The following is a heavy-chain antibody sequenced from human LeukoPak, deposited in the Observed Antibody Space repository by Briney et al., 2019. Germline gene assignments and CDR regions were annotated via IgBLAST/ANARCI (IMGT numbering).Heavy chain of an antibody. J-gene: IGHJ4*02. CDR2: ICYDGSNN. CDR3: ARDQYSSGPPDPLDYFDY. D-gene: IGHD6-19*01. Sequence: GGSLTLPCAASGFTFSSYGLHWVRQAPGKGLEWVAVICYDGSNNYYADSVKGRFTISRHNSKNTLYLQMNSLRAEDTAVYYCARDQYSSGPPDPLDYFDYWGQGTLVTVSS. CDR1: GFTFSSYG. V-gene: IGHV3-33*01.